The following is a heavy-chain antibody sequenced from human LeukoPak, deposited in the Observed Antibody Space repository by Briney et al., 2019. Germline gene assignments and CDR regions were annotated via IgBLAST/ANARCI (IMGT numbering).Heavy chain of an antibody. CDR3: ARDRQWLGEYYFDY. CDR1: GFTVSSNY. Sequence: GGSLRLSCADSGFTVSSNYMSWVRQAPGKGLEWVSVIYSGGSTYYADSVKGRFTISRDNSKNTLYLQMNSLRAEDTAVYYCARDRQWLGEYYFDYWGQGTLVTVSS. J-gene: IGHJ4*02. D-gene: IGHD6-19*01. CDR2: IYSGGST. V-gene: IGHV3-53*01.